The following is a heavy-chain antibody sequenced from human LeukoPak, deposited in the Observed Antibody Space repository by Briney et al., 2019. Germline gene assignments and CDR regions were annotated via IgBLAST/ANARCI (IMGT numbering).Heavy chain of an antibody. CDR2: IIPIFVTA. Sequence: GSSVKVSCKASGGTFCTYAISWVRQAPGQGLESMGGIIPIFVTANYEQKFQGRVTITADESTSTAYMELSSLRSEDTAVYYCARADSSGYSDFDYWGQGTLVTVSS. J-gene: IGHJ4*02. D-gene: IGHD3-22*01. CDR3: ARADSSGYSDFDY. CDR1: GGTFCTYA. V-gene: IGHV1-69*01.